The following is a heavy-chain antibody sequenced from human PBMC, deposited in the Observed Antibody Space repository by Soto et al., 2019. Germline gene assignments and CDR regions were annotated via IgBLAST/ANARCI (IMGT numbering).Heavy chain of an antibody. CDR2: ISAYNGNT. D-gene: IGHD4-17*01. Sequence: ASVKVSCKASGYTFTSYGISWVRQAPGQGLEWMRWISAYNGNTNYAQKLQGRVTMTTDTSTSAAYMELRSLRSDDTAVYYCARDPTVTSPYYMDVWGKGTTVTAP. CDR3: ARDPTVTSPYYMDV. J-gene: IGHJ6*03. V-gene: IGHV1-18*01. CDR1: GYTFTSYG.